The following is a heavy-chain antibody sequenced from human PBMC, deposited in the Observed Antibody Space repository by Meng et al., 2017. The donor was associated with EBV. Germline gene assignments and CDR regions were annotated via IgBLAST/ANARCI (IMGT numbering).Heavy chain of an antibody. CDR1: GASVSGGTCH. J-gene: IGHJ4*02. CDR2: IYDGGTT. D-gene: IGHD2-2*01. V-gene: IGHV4-61*01. Sequence: DPGPGRVTPPGTLSLTCTAYGASVSGGTCHWSWLPQPPGKELQWIGYIYDGGTTIYTPSLKSRVTIFLDTSRNQFSLGLRSVTTADTSVYYCAKSSSSTPRVVDSWGQGTLVTVSS. CDR3: AKSSSSTPRVVDS.